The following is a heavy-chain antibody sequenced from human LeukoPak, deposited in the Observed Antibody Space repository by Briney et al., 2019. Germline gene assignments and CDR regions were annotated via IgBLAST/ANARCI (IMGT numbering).Heavy chain of an antibody. J-gene: IGHJ1*01. V-gene: IGHV3-23*01. CDR1: GFTFNNYP. Sequence: GGPLRLSCAASGFTFNNYPMTWAPRAPGKGLEWGLAICGSGGTTLYADSVKGRFTISRDNSTSTLYLQMNSLRAEATAVYYCAKDQGIQLWLKYFQHWGQGTLVTVSS. CDR3: AKDQGIQLWLKYFQH. CDR2: ICGSGGTT. D-gene: IGHD5-18*01.